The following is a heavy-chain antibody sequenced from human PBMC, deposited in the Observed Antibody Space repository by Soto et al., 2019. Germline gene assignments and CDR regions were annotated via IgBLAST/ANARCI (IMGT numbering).Heavy chain of an antibody. CDR3: ARETYRHSVGYFHP. D-gene: IGHD2-21*01. V-gene: IGHV4-59*12. J-gene: IGHJ5*02. CDR1: GGSISRYY. Sequence: PSETLSLTCTVSGGSISRYYWSWIRQPPGKGLEWIGYIYYSGNTNYNPSLKSRVTISVDTSKNQFSLKLSSVTAADTAVYYCARETYRHSVGYFHPSGPGTLVTVSS. CDR2: IYYSGNT.